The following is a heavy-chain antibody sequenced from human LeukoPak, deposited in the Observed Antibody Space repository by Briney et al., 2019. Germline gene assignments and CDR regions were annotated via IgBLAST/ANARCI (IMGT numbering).Heavy chain of an antibody. CDR1: GFTFSSYS. D-gene: IGHD2-21*02. V-gene: IGHV3-21*01. CDR3: ARGYCGGDCYGD. J-gene: IGHJ1*01. Sequence: GGSLRLSCAASGFTFSSYSMNWVRQAPGKGLEWVSSISSSSSYIYYADSVKGRFTISRDNAKNSLYLQMNSLRAEDTAVYYCARGYCGGDCYGDWGQGTLVTVSS. CDR2: ISSSSSYI.